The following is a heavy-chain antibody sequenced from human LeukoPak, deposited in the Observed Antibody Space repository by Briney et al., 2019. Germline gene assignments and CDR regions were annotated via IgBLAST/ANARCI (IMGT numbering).Heavy chain of an antibody. V-gene: IGHV3-33*01. CDR3: ARGYDSSGYYPY. CDR2: IWYDGSNK. D-gene: IGHD3-22*01. Sequence: GGSLRLSCAASGFTFSNYGMHWVRQAPGKGLEWVAVIWYDGSNKYYADSVTGRFTISRDNSKNTLYLQMNSLRAEDTAMYYCARGYDSSGYYPYWGQGTLVTVSS. J-gene: IGHJ4*02. CDR1: GFTFSNYG.